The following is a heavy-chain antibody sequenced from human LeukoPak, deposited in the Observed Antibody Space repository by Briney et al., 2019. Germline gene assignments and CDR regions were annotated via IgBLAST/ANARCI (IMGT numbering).Heavy chain of an antibody. D-gene: IGHD3-22*01. V-gene: IGHV3-21*01. CDR3: ATGGVHYYDSSADY. CDR1: GFSFSSYT. CDR2: ITISSSSI. Sequence: GGSLRLSCAASGFSFSSYTMNWVRQAPGKGLEWVSSITISSSSIYYADSLKGRFTISRDNAKNSLYLQMDSLRGEDTAVYYCATGGVHYYDSSADYWGQGTLVTVSS. J-gene: IGHJ4*02.